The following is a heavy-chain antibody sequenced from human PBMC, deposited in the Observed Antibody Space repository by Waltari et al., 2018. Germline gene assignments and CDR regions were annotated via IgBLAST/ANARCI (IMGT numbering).Heavy chain of an antibody. CDR1: GGSISSGSYY. D-gene: IGHD6-13*01. Sequence: QVQLQESGPGLVKPSQTLSLTCTVSGGSISSGSYYWSWIRQPAGKGLEWIGRIYTSGSTNYNPSLKSRVTISVDTSKNQFSLKLSSVTAADTAVYYCASSRSSHRYTQFYYYGMDVWGQGTTVTVSS. J-gene: IGHJ6*02. CDR3: ASSRSSHRYTQFYYYGMDV. CDR2: IYTSGST. V-gene: IGHV4-61*02.